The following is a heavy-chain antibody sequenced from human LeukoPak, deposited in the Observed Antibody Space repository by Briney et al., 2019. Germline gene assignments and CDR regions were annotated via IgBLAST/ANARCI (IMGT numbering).Heavy chain of an antibody. CDR2: ISGSGGSA. J-gene: IGHJ6*02. D-gene: IGHD3-22*01. V-gene: IGHV3-23*01. CDR1: GFTFSSYA. Sequence: GGSLRLSCAASGFTFSSYAMSWVRQAPGKGLEWVSAISGSGGSAYYADSVKGRFTISRDNSKNTLYLQMNSLRAEDTAVYYCAKVLDSSGYYSYYYYSMDVWGQGTTVTVSS. CDR3: AKVLDSSGYYSYYYYSMDV.